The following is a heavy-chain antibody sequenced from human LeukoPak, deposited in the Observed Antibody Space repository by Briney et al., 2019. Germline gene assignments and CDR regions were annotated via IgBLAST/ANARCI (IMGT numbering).Heavy chain of an antibody. CDR2: ISWNSGSI. CDR1: GFTFDDYA. Sequence: PGRSLRLSCAASGFTFDDYAMHWVRHAPGKGLEWVSGISWNSGSICYADSVKGRFTISRDNAKNSLYLQMNSLRAEDTALYYCAKSGDYERPVFDYWGQGTLVTVSS. D-gene: IGHD4-17*01. J-gene: IGHJ4*02. CDR3: AKSGDYERPVFDY. V-gene: IGHV3-9*01.